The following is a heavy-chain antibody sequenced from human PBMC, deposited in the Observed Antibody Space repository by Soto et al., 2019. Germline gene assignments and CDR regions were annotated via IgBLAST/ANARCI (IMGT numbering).Heavy chain of an antibody. J-gene: IGHJ4*02. CDR3: VRVGGYYGDYPNFDY. D-gene: IGHD4-17*01. Sequence: PSETLSLTCSVSGSSISPYYWSWLRQPPGEGLQWIGYIHYSGSTRYSPSLRGRVTISVDTSKNQFSLRLNSVTAADTAVYFCVRVGGYYGDYPNFDYWGQGTLVTVSS. CDR2: IHYSGST. CDR1: GSSISPYY. V-gene: IGHV4-59*01.